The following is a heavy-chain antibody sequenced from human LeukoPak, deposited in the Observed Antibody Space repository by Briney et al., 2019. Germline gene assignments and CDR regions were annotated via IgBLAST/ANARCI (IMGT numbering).Heavy chain of an antibody. V-gene: IGHV1-18*01. CDR3: AKDGLRYFDWNAFDI. CDR1: GYTFTSYG. CDR2: ISAYNGNT. D-gene: IGHD3-9*01. J-gene: IGHJ3*02. Sequence: ASVKVSCKASGYTFTSYGISWGRQAPGQGLERMGWISAYNGNTNYAQKLKGRVTMNTDTSTSTAYMELRSLRSDDTAFFFRAKDGLRYFDWNAFDIWGQGTMVTVSS.